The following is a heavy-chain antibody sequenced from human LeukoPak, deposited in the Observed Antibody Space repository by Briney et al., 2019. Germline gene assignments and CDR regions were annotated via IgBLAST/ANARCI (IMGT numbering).Heavy chain of an antibody. V-gene: IGHV4-59*08. D-gene: IGHD3-16*01. J-gene: IGHJ3*02. CDR1: GGSISSYY. CDR2: IYYSGST. Sequence: SETLSLTCTVSGGSISSYYWSWIRQPPGKGLEWIGYIYYSGSTNYNPSLKSRVTISVDTSKNQFSPKLSSVTAADTAVYYCARRDIMITAAFDIWGQGTMVTVSS. CDR3: ARRDIMITAAFDI.